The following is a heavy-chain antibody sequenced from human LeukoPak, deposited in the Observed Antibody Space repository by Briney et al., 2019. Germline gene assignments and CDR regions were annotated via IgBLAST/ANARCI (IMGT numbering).Heavy chain of an antibody. J-gene: IGHJ4*02. Sequence: KPSQTLSLTCALYGRFFSGFYWSWLRHPPGRGREWVGEINHRGSTNHSPYLKSQITISVGTPKNQFSLKLSAVAAADTAVYYCAKRCWDNWNYENYWGQGTLVSVSS. CDR2: INHRGST. CDR1: GRFFSGFY. V-gene: IGHV4-34*01. CDR3: AKRCWDNWNYENY. D-gene: IGHD1-7*01.